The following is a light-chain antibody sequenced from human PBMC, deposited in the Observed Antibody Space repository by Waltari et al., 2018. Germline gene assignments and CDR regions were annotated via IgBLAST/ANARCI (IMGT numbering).Light chain of an antibody. J-gene: IGKJ4*01. CDR1: RSVNSN. CDR3: QQYNNWPLT. V-gene: IGKV3-15*01. Sequence: SSRTSRSVNSNLAWYQHKPGQAPRLLMYGASTRPTGIPARFSGSESGTEFTLTITSLQSEDFAVYYCQQYNNWPLTFGGGTKVEI. CDR2: GAS.